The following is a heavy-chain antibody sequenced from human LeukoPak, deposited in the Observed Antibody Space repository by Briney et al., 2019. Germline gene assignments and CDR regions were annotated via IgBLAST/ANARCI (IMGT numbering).Heavy chain of an antibody. V-gene: IGHV4-30-4*01. CDR1: GGSISSGDYS. CDR3: ARDRGVWLSWFDP. J-gene: IGHJ5*02. D-gene: IGHD3-22*01. CDR2: IYYSGST. Sequence: PSETLSLTCTVSGGSISSGDYSWSWIRQPPGKGLEWIGYIYYSGSTYYNPSLKSRVTISVDTSKNQFSLKLGSVTAADTAVYYCARDRGVWLSWFDPWGQGTLVTVSS.